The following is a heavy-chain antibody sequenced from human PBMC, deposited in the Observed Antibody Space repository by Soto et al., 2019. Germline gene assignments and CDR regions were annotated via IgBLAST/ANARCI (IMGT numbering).Heavy chain of an antibody. J-gene: IGHJ4*02. Sequence: EVPLVESGGDLVQPGGSLRLSFAASGFTLSDYWMHWVRQVPGTGLVWVSRISNDGSGTSYADFVKGRFTISKDDAKNTVYLQMNSLSAEDTAVYYCATLQLAGPDYWGQGTLVTVSS. D-gene: IGHD6-19*01. CDR3: ATLQLAGPDY. CDR2: ISNDGSGT. V-gene: IGHV3-74*01. CDR1: GFTLSDYW.